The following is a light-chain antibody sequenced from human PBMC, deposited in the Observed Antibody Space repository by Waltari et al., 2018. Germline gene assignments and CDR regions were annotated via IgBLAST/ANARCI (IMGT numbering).Light chain of an antibody. Sequence: EIEMTQSPATLSVSPGERVTLSCRASQSVGNNLAWYQQRPGQAPRLLIYGAPTRATDISDRFSGSGSGTDFTLTISALQSEDLAVYYCHQYNHWPTFTFGQGTKLQIE. CDR1: QSVGNN. V-gene: IGKV3-15*01. CDR3: HQYNHWPTFT. J-gene: IGKJ2*01. CDR2: GAP.